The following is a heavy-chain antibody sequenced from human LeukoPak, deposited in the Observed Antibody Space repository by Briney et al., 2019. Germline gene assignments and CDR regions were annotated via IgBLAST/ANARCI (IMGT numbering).Heavy chain of an antibody. V-gene: IGHV1-8*01. J-gene: IGHJ6*02. CDR2: MNPNSGNT. CDR3: ARGLGWLVHYYYYGMDV. Sequence: ASVKVSCKASGYTFTSYDINWVRQATGQGHEWMGWMNPNSGNTGYAQKFQGRDTMTRDTSISTAYMELSSLRSEDTAVYYCARGLGWLVHYYYYGMDVWGQGTTVTVSS. D-gene: IGHD6-19*01. CDR1: GYTFTSYD.